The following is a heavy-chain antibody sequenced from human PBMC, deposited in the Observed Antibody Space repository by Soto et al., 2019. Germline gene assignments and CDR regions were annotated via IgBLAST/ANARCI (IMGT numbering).Heavy chain of an antibody. CDR2: IYFSGST. CDR3: ARQGPKYSSSWYNWCDP. V-gene: IGHV4-39*01. Sequence: QLQLQESGPGLVNPSETLSLTCTVSGGSISSSSYYWGWIRQPPGKGLEWIGSIYFSGSTYYNPSLRSRFTISVDTSKNQFSLKLSSVTAADTAVYYCARQGPKYSSSWYNWCDPWGQGNLVTVSS. J-gene: IGHJ5*02. CDR1: GGSISSSSYY. D-gene: IGHD6-13*01.